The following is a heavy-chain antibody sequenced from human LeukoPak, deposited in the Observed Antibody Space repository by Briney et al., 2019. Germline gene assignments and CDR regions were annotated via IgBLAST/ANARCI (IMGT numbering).Heavy chain of an antibody. Sequence: SETLSLTCTVSGGSISSYYWSWVRQPPGKGLEWLGSIYYSGITYYNPSLKSRVTISVDTSKNQFSLKLSSVTAADTAVYYCARDPLVAPAASYFDWWGQGTLVTVSS. CDR1: GGSISSYY. J-gene: IGHJ4*02. V-gene: IGHV4-39*07. CDR3: ARDPLVAPAASYFDW. D-gene: IGHD2-2*01. CDR2: IYYSGIT.